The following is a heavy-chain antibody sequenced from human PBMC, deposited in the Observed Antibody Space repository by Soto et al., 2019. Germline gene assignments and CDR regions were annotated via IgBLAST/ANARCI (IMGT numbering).Heavy chain of an antibody. Sequence: QVQLVESGGGVVQPGRSLRLSCAASGFTFSSYAMHWVRQAPGKGLEWVAVISYDGSNKYYADSVKGRFTISRDNSKNTLYLQMNSLRAEDTAVYYCASLASLSYGDEGDGDYWGQGTLVTDSS. J-gene: IGHJ4*02. CDR2: ISYDGSNK. D-gene: IGHD4-17*01. V-gene: IGHV3-30-3*01. CDR1: GFTFSSYA. CDR3: ASLASLSYGDEGDGDY.